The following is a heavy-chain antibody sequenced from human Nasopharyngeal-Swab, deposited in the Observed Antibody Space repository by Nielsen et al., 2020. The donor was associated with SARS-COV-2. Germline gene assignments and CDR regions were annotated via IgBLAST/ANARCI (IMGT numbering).Heavy chain of an antibody. CDR2: TYCRSKGEK. D-gene: IGHD1-1*01. Sequence: WIRQSPSRGLEWLGKTYCRSKGEKEYSVCVRRRITIKPYTSKNQLCLQLNTVTPEDKAVYYCTMTEPGNKGGFYYYYGMDVWGQGTPVTVSS. CDR3: TMTEPGNKGGFYYYYGMDV. J-gene: IGHJ6*02. V-gene: IGHV6-1*01.